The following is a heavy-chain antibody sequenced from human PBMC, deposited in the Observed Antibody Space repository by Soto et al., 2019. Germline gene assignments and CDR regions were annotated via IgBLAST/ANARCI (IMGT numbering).Heavy chain of an antibody. CDR1: GGSISSYH. Sequence: SETLSLTCTVSGGSISSYHWSWIRQPPGKGLEWIGYIYYSGSTNYNPSLKSRVTISVDTSKNQFSLKLSSVTAADTTVYYCAGHWALGPTTDYCGQGTLVTVSS. V-gene: IGHV4-59*08. CDR2: IYYSGST. CDR3: AGHWALGPTTDY. J-gene: IGHJ4*02. D-gene: IGHD3-16*01.